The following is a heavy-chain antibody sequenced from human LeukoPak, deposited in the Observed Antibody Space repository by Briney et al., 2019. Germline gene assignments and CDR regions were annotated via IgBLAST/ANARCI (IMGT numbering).Heavy chain of an antibody. J-gene: IGHJ4*02. V-gene: IGHV3-30*04. D-gene: IGHD6-19*01. CDR3: ARETPDSSGWD. Sequence: PPGRSLRLSCAASRFTFRNYAMHWVRQAPGKGLEWVAVISSDGTNKDYADSVKGRFSISRDNSKNTLYLQMNRLRADDTAVYYCARETPDSSGWDWGQGTLVTVSS. CDR1: RFTFRNYA. CDR2: ISSDGTNK.